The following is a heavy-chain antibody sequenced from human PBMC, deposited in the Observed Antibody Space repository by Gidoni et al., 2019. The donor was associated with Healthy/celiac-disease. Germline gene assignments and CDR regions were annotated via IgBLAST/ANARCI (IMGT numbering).Heavy chain of an antibody. D-gene: IGHD6-13*01. Sequence: QVQLQQWGAGLLKPSETLSLTCAVYAGSFSGYYWSWIRQPPGKGLEWIGEINHSGSTNYNPSLKSRVTISVDTSKNQFSLKLSSVTAADTAVYYCARGRPGIAAAERGGDYWGQGTLVTVSS. CDR3: ARGRPGIAAAERGGDY. CDR2: INHSGST. J-gene: IGHJ4*02. CDR1: AGSFSGYY. V-gene: IGHV4-34*01.